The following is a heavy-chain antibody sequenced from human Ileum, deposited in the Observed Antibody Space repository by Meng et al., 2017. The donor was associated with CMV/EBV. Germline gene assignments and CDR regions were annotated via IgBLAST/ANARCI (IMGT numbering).Heavy chain of an antibody. V-gene: IGHV3-21*01. J-gene: IGHJ4*02. CDR3: VRGVDPPFDY. Sequence: GESPKISCAASGFTFSLYWMSWVRQAPGKGLEWISYSDTTGTDLSYADSVKGRFTISRDNAKNSLFLQLNSLRVDDTAVYYCVRGVDPPFDYWGQGTLVTVSS. CDR2: SDTTGTDL. D-gene: IGHD3-10*01. CDR1: GFTFSLYW.